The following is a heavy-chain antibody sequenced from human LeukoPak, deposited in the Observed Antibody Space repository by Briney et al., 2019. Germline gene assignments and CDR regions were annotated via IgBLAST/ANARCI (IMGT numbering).Heavy chain of an antibody. J-gene: IGHJ3*02. V-gene: IGHV4-30-2*01. CDR2: IYHSGST. CDR1: GGSISSGGYY. CDR3: ARVQYYDSSGRTPLCAFDI. Sequence: SQTLSLTCTVSGGSISSGGYYWSWIRQPPGKGLEWIGYIYHSGSTYYNPSLKSRVTISVDRSKNQFSLKLSSVTAADTAVYYCARVQYYDSSGRTPLCAFDIWGQGTMATVSS. D-gene: IGHD3-22*01.